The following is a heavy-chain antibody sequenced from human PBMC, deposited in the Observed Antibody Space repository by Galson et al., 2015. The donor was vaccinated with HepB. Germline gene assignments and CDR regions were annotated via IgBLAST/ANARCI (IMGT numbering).Heavy chain of an antibody. CDR2: ISGSGGST. CDR3: AKDRRAAAKPFDGMDV. Sequence: SLRLSCAASGFTFSSYAMSWVRQAPGKGLEWVSAISGSGGSTYYADSVKGRFTISRDNSKNTLYLQMNSLRAEDTAVYYCAKDRRAAAKPFDGMDVWGQGTTVTVSS. D-gene: IGHD6-13*01. J-gene: IGHJ6*02. V-gene: IGHV3-23*01. CDR1: GFTFSSYA.